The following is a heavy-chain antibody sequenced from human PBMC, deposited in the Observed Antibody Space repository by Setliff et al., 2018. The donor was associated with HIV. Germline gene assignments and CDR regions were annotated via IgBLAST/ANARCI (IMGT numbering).Heavy chain of an antibody. CDR3: ARLRGLNLEPFDY. J-gene: IGHJ4*02. Sequence: SEPLSLTCPVSGGSIEFSSYYWGWIRQPPGKGLEWIGSVYYSGSTYYNPSLKSRLTISVDTSTNKFTLKLSSVTAADTAVYYCARLRGLNLEPFDYWGQGTLVTVSS. CDR2: VYYSGST. D-gene: IGHD1-1*01. V-gene: IGHV4-39*01. CDR1: GGSIEFSSYY.